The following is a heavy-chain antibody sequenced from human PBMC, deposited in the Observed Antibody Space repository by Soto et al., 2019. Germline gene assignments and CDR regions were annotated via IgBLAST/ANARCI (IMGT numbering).Heavy chain of an antibody. CDR3: TTDRGIGVRPLFEC. D-gene: IGHD6-19*01. V-gene: IGHV3-15*01. CDR2: IKSKTDGGTT. J-gene: IGHJ4*02. CDR1: GFTFSNAW. Sequence: VGSLRLSCASSGFTFSNAWMSCVRQAPGKGLEWVGRIKSKTDGGTTDYAAPLKDRFSMSRDDSKNTLYLQMNSLETEDTAVYYCTTDRGIGVRPLFECWGQGVLVSVSS.